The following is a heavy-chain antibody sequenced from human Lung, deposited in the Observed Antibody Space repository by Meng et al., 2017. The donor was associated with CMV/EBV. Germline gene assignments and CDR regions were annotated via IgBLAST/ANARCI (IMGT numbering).Heavy chain of an antibody. J-gene: IGHJ4*02. Sequence: SXRLXXAASGFTFDDYAMHWVRQAPGKGLEWVSGISWNSGSIGYADSVKGRFTISRDNAKNSLYLQMNSLRAEDTALYYCAKASGYSSGWSKFDYWGQGTLVTVSS. V-gene: IGHV3-9*01. CDR1: GFTFDDYA. CDR2: ISWNSGSI. D-gene: IGHD6-19*01. CDR3: AKASGYSSGWSKFDY.